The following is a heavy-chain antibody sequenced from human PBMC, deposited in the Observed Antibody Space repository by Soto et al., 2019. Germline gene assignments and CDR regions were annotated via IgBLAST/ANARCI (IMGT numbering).Heavy chain of an antibody. CDR1: GGSISSSSYY. V-gene: IGHV4-39*01. CDR3: ARAENDRGAFDI. D-gene: IGHD1-1*01. Sequence: QLQLQESGPGLVKPSETLSLTCTVSGGSISSSSYYWGWIRQPPGKGLEWIGSIYYSGSTYYNPSLKSRVTISVDTSKNQFSRKLSSVTAADTAVYYCARAENDRGAFDIWGQGTMVTVSS. J-gene: IGHJ3*02. CDR2: IYYSGST.